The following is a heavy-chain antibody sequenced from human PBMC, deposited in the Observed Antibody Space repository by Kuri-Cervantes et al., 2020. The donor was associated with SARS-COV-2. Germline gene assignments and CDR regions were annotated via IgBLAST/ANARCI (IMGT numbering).Heavy chain of an antibody. CDR2: INPDGSYT. D-gene: IGHD1-1*01. CDR1: GFTFSDHY. V-gene: IGHV3-74*01. CDR3: VRDGDHWNFDY. J-gene: IGHJ4*02. Sequence: GESLKISCAASGFTFSDHYMDWVRQAPGKGLEWVSRINPDGSYTNNADSVKGRFTLSRDNAKNMLFLQMNSLRAEDTAVYYCVRDGDHWNFDYWGQGTLVTVSS.